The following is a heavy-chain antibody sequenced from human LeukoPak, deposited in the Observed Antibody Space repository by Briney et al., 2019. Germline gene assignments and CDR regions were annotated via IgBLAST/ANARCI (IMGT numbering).Heavy chain of an antibody. V-gene: IGHV4-30-4*08. CDR1: GGSISSGDYY. Sequence: PSETLSLTCTVSGGSISSGDYYWSWIRQPPGKGLEWIGYIYYSGSTYYNPSLKSRVTISVDTSKNQFSLKLSSVTAADTAVDYWGRGGSSRFPFLDYWGQGTLVTVSS. CDR2: IYYSGST. CDR3: GRGGSSRFPFLDY. D-gene: IGHD6-13*01. J-gene: IGHJ4*02.